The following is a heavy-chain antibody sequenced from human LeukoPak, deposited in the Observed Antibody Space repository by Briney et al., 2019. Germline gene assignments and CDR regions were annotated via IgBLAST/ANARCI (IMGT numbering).Heavy chain of an antibody. CDR2: ISSSSSTI. D-gene: IGHD4-11*01. J-gene: IGHJ3*02. CDR3: ARTQSGDAFDI. V-gene: IGHV3-48*01. CDR1: GFTFSSYS. Sequence: GGSLRLSCAASGFTFSSYSMTWVRQAPGKGLEWVSYISSSSSTIYYADSVKGRFTISRDNAKNSLYLQMNSLRAEGTAVYYCARTQSGDAFDIWGQGTMVTVSS.